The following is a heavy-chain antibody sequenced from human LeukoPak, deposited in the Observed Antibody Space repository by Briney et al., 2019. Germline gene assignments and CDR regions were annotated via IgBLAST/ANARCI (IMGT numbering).Heavy chain of an antibody. CDR2: ISYDESNK. D-gene: IGHD3-3*01. CDR3: ASIGERYLQTEHYFHH. Sequence: PGGSLRLSCAASGFTFSDYAMHWVRQAPGKGLEWVAIISYDESNKYYADSVKDRFTISRDNSKNTLYLQMNSLRAEDTAVYYCASIGERYLQTEHYFHHWGQGTLVTVS. CDR1: GFTFSDYA. J-gene: IGHJ1*01. V-gene: IGHV3-30*04.